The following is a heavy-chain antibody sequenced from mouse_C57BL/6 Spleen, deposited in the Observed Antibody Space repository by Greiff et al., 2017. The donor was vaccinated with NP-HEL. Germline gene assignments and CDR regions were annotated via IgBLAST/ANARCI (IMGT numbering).Heavy chain of an antibody. CDR3: ASSLYYYGTTWFAY. CDR1: GYSITSGYD. D-gene: IGHD1-1*01. CDR2: ISYSGST. J-gene: IGHJ3*01. V-gene: IGHV3-1*01. Sequence: EVQLQESGPGMVKPSQSLSLTCTVTGYSITSGYDWHWIRHFPGNKLEWMGYISYSGSTNYNPSLKSRISITHDTSKNHFFLKLNSVTTEDTATYYCASSLYYYGTTWFAYWGQGTLVTVSA.